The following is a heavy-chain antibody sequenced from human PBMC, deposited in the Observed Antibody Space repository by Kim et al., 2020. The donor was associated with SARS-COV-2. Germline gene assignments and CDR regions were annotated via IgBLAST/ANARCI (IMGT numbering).Heavy chain of an antibody. CDR1: GYTFTSYY. Sequence: ASVKVSCKASGYTFTSYYMHWVRQAPGQGLEWMGIINPSGGSTSYAQKFQGRVTMTRDTSTSTVYMELSSLRSEDTAVYYCAGDLTTVTTYINYYYGMDVWGQGTTVTVSS. CDR2: INPSGGST. CDR3: AGDLTTVTTYINYYYGMDV. D-gene: IGHD4-17*01. J-gene: IGHJ6*02. V-gene: IGHV1-46*01.